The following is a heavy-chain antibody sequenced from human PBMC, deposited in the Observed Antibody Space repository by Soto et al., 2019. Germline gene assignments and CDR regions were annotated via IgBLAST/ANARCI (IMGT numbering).Heavy chain of an antibody. D-gene: IGHD4-17*01. Sequence: GASVKVSCKASGYTFTSYAMHWVRRAPGQRLEWMGWINAGNGNTKYSQKFQGRVTITRDTSASTAYMELSSLRSEDTAVYYCARDPGTTVTTTQVFDYWGQGTLVTVSS. CDR3: ARDPGTTVTTTQVFDY. CDR1: GYTFTSYA. CDR2: INAGNGNT. J-gene: IGHJ4*02. V-gene: IGHV1-3*01.